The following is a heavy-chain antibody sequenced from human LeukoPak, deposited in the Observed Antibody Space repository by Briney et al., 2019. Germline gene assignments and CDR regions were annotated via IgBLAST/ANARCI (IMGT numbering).Heavy chain of an antibody. Sequence: ASVKVSCKASGGTFSSYAISWVRQAPGQGLEWMGGIIPIFGIANYAQKFQGRVTITADESTSTAYMELSSLRSEDTAVYYCASGVGYGSGSDYYYYYGMDVWGKGTTVTVSS. J-gene: IGHJ6*04. D-gene: IGHD3-10*01. CDR3: ASGVGYGSGSDYYYYYGMDV. CDR1: GGTFSSYA. CDR2: IIPIFGIA. V-gene: IGHV1-69*13.